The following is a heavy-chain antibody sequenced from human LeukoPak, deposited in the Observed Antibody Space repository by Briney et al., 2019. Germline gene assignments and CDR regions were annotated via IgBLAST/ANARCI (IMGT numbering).Heavy chain of an antibody. CDR3: AGINDYGDPTGAFDI. J-gene: IGHJ3*02. D-gene: IGHD4-17*01. CDR1: GFAFSTYS. Sequence: PGGSLRLSCAASGFAFSTYSMNWVRQAPRKGLEWVSSISSSSSYIHYADSVKGRFTISRDNAKNSLFLQMNSLRAEDTAVYYCAGINDYGDPTGAFDIWGQGTMVTVSS. V-gene: IGHV3-21*01. CDR2: ISSSSSYI.